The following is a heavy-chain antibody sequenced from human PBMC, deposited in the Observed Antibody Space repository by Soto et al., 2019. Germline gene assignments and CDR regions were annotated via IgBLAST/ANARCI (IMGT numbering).Heavy chain of an antibody. CDR3: AREYSYGYYYYYGMDV. J-gene: IGHJ6*02. V-gene: IGHV3-66*01. D-gene: IGHD5-18*01. CDR2: IYSGGST. CDR1: GFTVSSNY. Sequence: EVQLVESGGGLVQPGGSLRLSCAASGFTVSSNYMSWVRQAPGKGLEWVSVIYSGGSTYYADSVKGRFTISRDNSQNTLYLQMNSLRAEDTAVYYCAREYSYGYYYYYGMDVWGQGTTVTVSS.